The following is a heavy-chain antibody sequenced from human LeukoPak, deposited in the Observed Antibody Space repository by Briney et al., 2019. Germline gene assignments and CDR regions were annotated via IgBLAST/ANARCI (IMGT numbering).Heavy chain of an antibody. V-gene: IGHV1-2*02. CDR3: ARDSAVYDSSGYFLHAFDI. CDR1: GYTFTGYY. Sequence: ASVKVSCKASGYTFTGYYMHWVRQAPGQGLEWMGWINPNSGGTKCAQNFQGRVTMTRDTSISTAYMELSRLRSDDTAVYYCARDSAVYDSSGYFLHAFDIWDQGTMVTVSS. D-gene: IGHD3-22*01. CDR2: INPNSGGT. J-gene: IGHJ3*02.